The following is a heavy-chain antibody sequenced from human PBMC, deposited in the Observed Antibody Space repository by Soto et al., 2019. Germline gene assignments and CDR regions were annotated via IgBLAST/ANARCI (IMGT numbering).Heavy chain of an antibody. CDR3: TKGGDSWSGYSHY. V-gene: IGHV3-23*01. CDR1: GFTFSNHV. CDR2: ISGSGGSS. J-gene: IGHJ4*02. Sequence: VCSLRLSRASYGFTFSNHVVSWVRQAPGKGLEWVSGISGSGGSSYSADSVKGRFTISRDNSKNTLFLQMNSLTVEDTAVYYCTKGGDSWSGYSHYWGQGTLVTVSS. D-gene: IGHD3-3*01.